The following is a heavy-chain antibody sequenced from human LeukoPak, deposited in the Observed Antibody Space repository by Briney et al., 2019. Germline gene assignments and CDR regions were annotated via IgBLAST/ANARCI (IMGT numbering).Heavy chain of an antibody. CDR2: INPNSGGT. V-gene: IGHV1-2*02. D-gene: IGHD3-22*01. J-gene: IGHJ4*02. CDR1: GYTFTGYY. Sequence: ASVKVSCKASGYTFTGYYMHWVRQAPGQGLEWMGWINPNSGGTNYAQKFQGRVTMTRDTSISTAYMELSRLRSDDTAVYYCARVPQYYYDSSGALDYWGQGTLVTVSS. CDR3: ARVPQYYYDSSGALDY.